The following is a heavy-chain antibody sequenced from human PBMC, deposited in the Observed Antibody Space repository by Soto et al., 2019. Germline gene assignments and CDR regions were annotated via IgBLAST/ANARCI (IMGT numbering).Heavy chain of an antibody. D-gene: IGHD5-12*01. J-gene: IGHJ4*02. CDR2: IAYTGIT. CDR1: GGPIRSYY. V-gene: IGHV4-59*01. CDR3: AREGFSGYEALDY. Sequence: QVHLQESGPGLLKPSETLSLTCGVSGGPIRSYYLSWVRQAPGKGLEWIAYIAYTGITGYNPALRSRVTISGDTSQNLFSLKMTSGTAADTAVYYCAREGFSGYEALDYWGQGILVTVSS.